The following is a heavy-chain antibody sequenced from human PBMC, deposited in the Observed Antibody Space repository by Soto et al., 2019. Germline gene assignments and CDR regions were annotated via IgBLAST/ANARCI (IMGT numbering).Heavy chain of an antibody. CDR2: IYYSENT. V-gene: IGHV4-61*08. J-gene: IGHJ4*02. CDR1: GVSISSGDYY. CDR3: ARDTPGAAAGLDY. D-gene: IGHD6-13*01. Sequence: SETLSLTCTVSGVSISSGDYYWSWIRQPPRKGLEWIGYIYYSENTYSNPSLKSRVAISVDTSKNQFSLKLSSVTAADTAVYYCARDTPGAAAGLDYWGQGTLVTVSS.